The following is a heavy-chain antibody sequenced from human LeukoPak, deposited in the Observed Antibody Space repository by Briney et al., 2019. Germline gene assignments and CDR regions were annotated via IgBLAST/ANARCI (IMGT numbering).Heavy chain of an antibody. CDR3: ARDPYSGNYGNYYYYYMDV. CDR1: GFTFNNYN. CDR2: ITSSGTYI. Sequence: GGSLRLSCATSGFTFNNYNMNWVRQAPGRALEWVSSITSSGTYIFYADSVKGRFTISRDNAKNSLYLQMDSLGPEDTAVYYCARDPYSGNYGNYYYYYMDVWGKGTTVTISS. J-gene: IGHJ6*03. D-gene: IGHD1-26*01. V-gene: IGHV3-21*01.